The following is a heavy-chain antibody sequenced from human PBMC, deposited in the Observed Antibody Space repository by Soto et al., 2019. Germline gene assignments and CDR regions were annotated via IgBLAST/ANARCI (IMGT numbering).Heavy chain of an antibody. CDR3: ARSYRIMEYFDY. D-gene: IGHD3-16*01. Sequence: SETLSLTCTVSVGSISNSSYYWGWIRQPPGKGLEWIGSIYYSGSTYYNPPLKSRVTISVDTSKNQFSLKLSSVTAADTAVYYCARSYRIMEYFDYWGQGTLVTVSS. V-gene: IGHV4-39*01. CDR1: VGSISNSSYY. CDR2: IYYSGST. J-gene: IGHJ4*02.